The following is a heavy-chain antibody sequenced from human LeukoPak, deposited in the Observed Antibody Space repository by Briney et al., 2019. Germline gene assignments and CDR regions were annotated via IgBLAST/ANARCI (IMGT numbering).Heavy chain of an antibody. J-gene: IGHJ4*02. CDR1: GYTFTGYY. D-gene: IGHD3-22*01. V-gene: IGHV1-2*02. CDR3: ARDGAMIVVAALYYFDY. Sequence: ASVKVSCKASGYTFTGYYMHWVRQAPGQGLEWMGWINPNSGGTNYAQKFQGRVTMTRDMSTSTVYMELSSLRSEDTAVYYCARDGAMIVVAALYYFDYWGQGTLVTVSS. CDR2: INPNSGGT.